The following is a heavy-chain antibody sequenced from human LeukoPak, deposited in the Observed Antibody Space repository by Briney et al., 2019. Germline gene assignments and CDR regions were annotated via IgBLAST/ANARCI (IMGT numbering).Heavy chain of an antibody. V-gene: IGHV4-34*01. D-gene: IGHD2-15*01. Sequence: SETLSLTCAVYGGSFSGYYWSWIRQPPGKGLEWIGEINHSGSTNYNPSLKSRVTISVDTSKNQFSLRLSSVTAADTAVYYCARRRSCSGGSCYRNWFDPWGQGTLVTVSS. CDR3: ARRRSCSGGSCYRNWFDP. CDR2: INHSGST. J-gene: IGHJ5*02. CDR1: GGSFSGYY.